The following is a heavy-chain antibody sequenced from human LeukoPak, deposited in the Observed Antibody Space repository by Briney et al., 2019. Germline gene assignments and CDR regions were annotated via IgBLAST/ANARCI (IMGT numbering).Heavy chain of an antibody. J-gene: IGHJ4*02. V-gene: IGHV4-59*08. Sequence: KTSETLSLTCTVPGGSISSYYWSWIWQPPGKGLWWIGYIYYSGTTNYNPSLKSRVTISVDTSKNQFSLKLSSVTAADTSVYYCARLPLRSHFDYWGQGTLVTVSS. CDR1: GGSISSYY. CDR3: ARLPLRSHFDY. CDR2: IYYSGTT.